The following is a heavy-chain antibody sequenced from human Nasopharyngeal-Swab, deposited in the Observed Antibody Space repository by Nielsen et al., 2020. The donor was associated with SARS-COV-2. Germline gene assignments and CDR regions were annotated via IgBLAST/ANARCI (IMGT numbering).Heavy chain of an antibody. CDR1: GGSISSYY. CDR2: IYYSGST. Sequence: GSLRLSCTVSGGSISSYYWSWIRQPPEKGLEWIGYIYYSGSTNYNPSLKSRVTISVDTSKNQFSLKLSSVTAADTAVYYCASSMIAETYFDYWGQGTLVTVSS. D-gene: IGHD3-22*01. V-gene: IGHV4-59*01. CDR3: ASSMIAETYFDY. J-gene: IGHJ4*02.